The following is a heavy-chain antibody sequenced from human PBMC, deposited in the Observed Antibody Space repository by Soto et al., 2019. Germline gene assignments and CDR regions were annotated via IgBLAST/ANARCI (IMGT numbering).Heavy chain of an antibody. CDR1: GFTFSSYA. V-gene: IGHV3-23*01. J-gene: IGHJ4*02. Sequence: PGGSLRLSCAASGFTFSSYAMSWVRQAPGKGLEWVSAISGSGGSTYYADSVKGRFTISRDNSKNTLYLQMNSLRAEGTAVYYCAKDRVGLRRVDYWGQGTLVTVSS. D-gene: IGHD3-16*01. CDR2: ISGSGGST. CDR3: AKDRVGLRRVDY.